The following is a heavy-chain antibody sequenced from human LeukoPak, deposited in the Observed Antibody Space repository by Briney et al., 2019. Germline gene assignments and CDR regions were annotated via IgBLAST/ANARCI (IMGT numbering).Heavy chain of an antibody. CDR2: INHSGST. CDR1: GGSFSGYY. J-gene: IGHJ4*02. V-gene: IGHV4-34*01. CDR3: ARGGGRDGYKPPVDY. D-gene: IGHD5-12*01. Sequence: SETLSLTCAVYGGSFSGYYWSWIRQPPGKGLEWSGEINHSGSTNYNPSLKSRGTISVDTSKNQFSLKLSSVTAADTAVYYCARGGGRDGYKPPVDYWGQGTLVTVSS.